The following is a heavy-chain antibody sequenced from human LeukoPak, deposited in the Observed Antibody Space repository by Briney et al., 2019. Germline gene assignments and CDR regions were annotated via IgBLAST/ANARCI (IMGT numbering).Heavy chain of an antibody. Sequence: SQTLSLTCAISGDSVSSNSAACNWIRQSPSRGLEWLGRTYYRSKWYDDYAVSVKSRITINPDTSKNQFSLQLNSVTPDDTAVYYCAKDSGFGLNGFDPWGQGTLVTVSS. CDR2: TYYRSKWYD. CDR1: GDSVSSNSAA. CDR3: AKDSGFGLNGFDP. V-gene: IGHV6-1*01. J-gene: IGHJ5*02. D-gene: IGHD3-16*01.